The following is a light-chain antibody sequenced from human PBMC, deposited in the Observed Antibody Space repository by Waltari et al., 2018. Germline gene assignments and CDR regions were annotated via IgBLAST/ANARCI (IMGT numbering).Light chain of an antibody. V-gene: IGLV2-23*02. Sequence: QSALTQPAAVSGSPGQSVTISCTGASSDIGRYDLVSWYQQHPGNAPKLVISDVTKRPSGVSDRFSGSESGDTASLTISGLQFEDEADYYCCSYAGNYIWVFGGGTRLTVL. J-gene: IGLJ3*02. CDR2: DVT. CDR3: CSYAGNYIWV. CDR1: SSDIGRYDL.